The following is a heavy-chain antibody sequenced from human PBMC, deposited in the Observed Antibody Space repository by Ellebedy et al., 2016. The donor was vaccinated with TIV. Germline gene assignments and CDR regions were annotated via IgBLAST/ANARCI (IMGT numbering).Heavy chain of an antibody. CDR1: GYTFTSYG. Sequence: ASVKVSXXASGYTFTSYGISWVRQAPGQGLEWMGWISAYNGNTNYAQKLQGRVTMTTDTSTSTAYMELRSLRSDDTAVYYCARHSGGSVRYYYYYYYMDVWGKGTTVTVSS. J-gene: IGHJ6*03. CDR2: ISAYNGNT. V-gene: IGHV1-18*01. CDR3: ARHSGGSVRYYYYYYYMDV. D-gene: IGHD3-16*01.